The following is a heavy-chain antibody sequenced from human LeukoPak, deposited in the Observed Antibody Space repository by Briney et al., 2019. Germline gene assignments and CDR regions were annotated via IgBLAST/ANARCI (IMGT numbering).Heavy chain of an antibody. CDR1: GGSISSGSYY. D-gene: IGHD1-1*01. Sequence: SETLSLTCTVSGGSISSGSYYWTWIRQPAGKGLEWIGRIYTSGSTNYNPSLKSRVTISVDTSKTQFSLNLSSVTAADTAVYYCARTEPSGTTSHWGQGTLVTVSS. CDR3: ARTEPSGTTSH. J-gene: IGHJ4*02. CDR2: IYTSGST. V-gene: IGHV4-61*02.